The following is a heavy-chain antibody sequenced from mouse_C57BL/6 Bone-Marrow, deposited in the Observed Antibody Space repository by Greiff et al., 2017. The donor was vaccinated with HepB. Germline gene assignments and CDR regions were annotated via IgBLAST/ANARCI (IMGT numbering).Heavy chain of an antibody. J-gene: IGHJ2*01. CDR3: ARYRDGSSYVNYFDY. Sequence: DVHLVESGGGLVQPGGSLSLSCAASGFTFTDYYMSWVRQPPGKALEWLGFIRNKANGYTTEYSASVKGRFTISRDNSQSILYLQMNALRAEDSATYYCARYRDGSSYVNYFDYWGQGTTLTVSS. V-gene: IGHV7-3*01. D-gene: IGHD1-1*01. CDR1: GFTFTDYY. CDR2: IRNKANGYTT.